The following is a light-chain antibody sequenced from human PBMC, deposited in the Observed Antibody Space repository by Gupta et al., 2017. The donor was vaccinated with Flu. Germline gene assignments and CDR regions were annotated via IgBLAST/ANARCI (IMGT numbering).Light chain of an antibody. CDR2: KDR. CDR1: PLPEEY. J-gene: IGLJ3*02. V-gene: IGLV3-25*02. Sequence: SALPQPPSLSVSPGQTARITCSGEPLPEEYVYWYQQKPGQAPVLVIYKDRDRPPGIPDRFSGSNSGTTVTLTIRGVQAEDEAEYYCHSAERSGTYWVFGGGTKLTVL. CDR3: HSAERSGTYWV.